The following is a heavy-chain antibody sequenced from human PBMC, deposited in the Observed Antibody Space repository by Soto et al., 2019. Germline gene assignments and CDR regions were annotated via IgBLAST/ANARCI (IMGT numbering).Heavy chain of an antibody. J-gene: IGHJ4*02. CDR3: VKGQQQRIFDY. CDR2: ISSNGGST. Sequence: PGGSLRLSCSASGFTFSSYAMHWVRQAPGKGLEYVSAISSNGGSTYYADSVKGRFTISRDNSKNTLYLQMSSLRAEDTAMYYCVKGQQQRIFDYWGQGTLVTVSS. D-gene: IGHD6-13*01. V-gene: IGHV3-64D*06. CDR1: GFTFSSYA.